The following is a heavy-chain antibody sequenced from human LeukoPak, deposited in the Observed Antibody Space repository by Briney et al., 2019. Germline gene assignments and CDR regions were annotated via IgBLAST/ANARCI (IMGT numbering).Heavy chain of an antibody. D-gene: IGHD6-19*01. CDR3: ARLGGWYYFDY. Sequence: SETLSLTCTVSGGSISSYYWSWIRQPPGKGLEWIGYIYYTGSTNYNPSLKSRVTISVDTSKNQFSLKLSSVTAADTAVYYCARLGGWYYFDYWGQGTLVTVSS. J-gene: IGHJ4*02. CDR2: IYYTGST. CDR1: GGSISSYY. V-gene: IGHV4-59*01.